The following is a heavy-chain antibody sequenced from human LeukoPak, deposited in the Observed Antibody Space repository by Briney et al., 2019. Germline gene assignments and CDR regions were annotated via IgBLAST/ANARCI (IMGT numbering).Heavy chain of an antibody. D-gene: IGHD3-10*01. CDR3: ARGNSGPYYYGSGSYYTWFDP. Sequence: PSETLSLTCAVYGGSFSGYYWSWIRQPPGKGLEWIGEINHSGSTNYNPSLKSRVTISVDTSKNQFSLKLSSVTAADTAVYYCARGNSGPYYYGSGSYYTWFDPWGQGTLVTVSS. CDR2: INHSGST. CDR1: GGSFSGYY. V-gene: IGHV4-34*01. J-gene: IGHJ5*02.